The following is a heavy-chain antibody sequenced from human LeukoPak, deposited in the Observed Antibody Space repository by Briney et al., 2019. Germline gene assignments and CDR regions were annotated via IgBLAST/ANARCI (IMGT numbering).Heavy chain of an antibody. J-gene: IGHJ5*02. CDR2: INHSGST. V-gene: IGHV4-34*01. CDR1: GGSFSGYY. CDR3: ARATRRYWFDP. Sequence: SETLSLTCAVYGGSFSGYYWSWIRQPPGKGLEWIGEINHSGSTNYNPSLKSRVTISVDTSKNQFSLKLSSVTAADTAVYYCARATRRYWFDPWGQGTLVTVSS.